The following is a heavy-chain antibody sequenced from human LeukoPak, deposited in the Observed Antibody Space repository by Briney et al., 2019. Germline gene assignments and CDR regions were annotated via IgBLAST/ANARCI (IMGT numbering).Heavy chain of an antibody. D-gene: IGHD3-22*01. J-gene: IGHJ4*02. V-gene: IGHV3-30*02. CDR1: GFTFSSYG. Sequence: GSLRLSCAASGFTFSSYGMHWVRQAPGKGLEWVAFIRYDGSNKYCTDSVKGRFTISRDNSKNTLYLQMNSLRAEDTAVYYCAKDFSVYYYDSRVLDYWGQGTLVTVSS. CDR2: IRYDGSNK. CDR3: AKDFSVYYYDSRVLDY.